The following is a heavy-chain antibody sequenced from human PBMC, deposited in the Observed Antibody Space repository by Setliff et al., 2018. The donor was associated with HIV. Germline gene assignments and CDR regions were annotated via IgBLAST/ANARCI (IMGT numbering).Heavy chain of an antibody. V-gene: IGHV1-46*01. CDR2: INPSGGST. J-gene: IGHJ4*02. D-gene: IGHD6-19*01. CDR1: GYTFTSYC. CDR3: ASTSDLYSSGWYYAY. Sequence: ASVKVSCKASGYTFTSYCMHWVRRAPGQGLEWMGIINPSGGSTSYAQKFQGRVTMTRDTSTSTVYMELSSLRSEDTAVYYCASTSDLYSSGWYYAYWGQGTLVTVSS.